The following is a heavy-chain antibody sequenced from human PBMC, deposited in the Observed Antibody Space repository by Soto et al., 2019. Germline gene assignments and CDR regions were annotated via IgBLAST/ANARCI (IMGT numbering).Heavy chain of an antibody. D-gene: IGHD4-17*01. CDR1: GFTFSDYY. CDR2: ISSSSSYT. Sequence: QVQLVESGGGVVKPGGSLRLSCAASGFTFSDYYMSWIRQAPGKGLEWVSYISSSSSYTNYADSVKGRFTISRDNAKNSLYLQMNSLRAEDTDVYYCATNPADYGGNSGSDYWGQGTLVTVSS. CDR3: ATNPADYGGNSGSDY. V-gene: IGHV3-11*05. J-gene: IGHJ4*02.